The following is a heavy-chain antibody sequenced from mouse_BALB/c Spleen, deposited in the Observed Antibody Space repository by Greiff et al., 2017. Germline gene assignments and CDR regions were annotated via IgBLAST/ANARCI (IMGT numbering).Heavy chain of an antibody. CDR2: IWGGGST. Sequence: QVQLQESGPGLVQPSQCLSITCTASGFSLTSYGVHWVRQSPGKGLEWLGVIWGGGSTDYNAAFIPRLSISKDNSKSQVFFKMNSLQANDTAIYYWARNKVWDYGYDLFAYRGQGALVTVSA. J-gene: IGHJ3*01. D-gene: IGHD2-2*01. CDR1: GFSLTSYG. V-gene: IGHV2-2*02. CDR3: ARNKVWDYGYDLFAY.